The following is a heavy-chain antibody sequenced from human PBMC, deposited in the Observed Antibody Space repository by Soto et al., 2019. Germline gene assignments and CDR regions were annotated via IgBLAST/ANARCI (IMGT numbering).Heavy chain of an antibody. J-gene: IGHJ4*02. CDR2: ISTFNGNT. CDR3: TTENTGTRPTVALDF. D-gene: IGHD6-19*01. Sequence: QVQLVQSGGEVKNPGASVKVSCKTSGYTFINYGITWVRQAPGQGLEWMGWISTFNGNTNYAHKFQGRVTMTRYTSTTTAYKELRTLRSDDTAMYYRTTENTGTRPTVALDFWGQGTLVTVSS. V-gene: IGHV1-18*04. CDR1: GYTFINYG.